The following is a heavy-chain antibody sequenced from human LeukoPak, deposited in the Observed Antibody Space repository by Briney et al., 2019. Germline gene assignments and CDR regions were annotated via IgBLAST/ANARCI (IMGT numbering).Heavy chain of an antibody. CDR1: GGSLSSSSYY. CDR3: ARQLGVSYSYFDY. V-gene: IGHV4-39*01. CDR2: IYYSGST. Sequence: SETLSLTCTVSGGSLSSSSYYWGWIRQPPGKGLEWIGTIYYSGSTYHNPSLKSRVTMSVDTSKNQFFLKLSSVTAADTAMYYCARQLGVSYSYFDYWGQGTLVTVSS. J-gene: IGHJ4*02. D-gene: IGHD5-18*01.